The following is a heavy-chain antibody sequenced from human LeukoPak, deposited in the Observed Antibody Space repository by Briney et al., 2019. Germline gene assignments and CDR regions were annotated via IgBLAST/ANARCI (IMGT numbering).Heavy chain of an antibody. V-gene: IGHV3-23*01. CDR2: ISGDGART. CDR1: AFPLSTYV. Sequence: GGSLRLSCAASAFPLSTYVMSWVRQAPGGGLEWISSISGDGARTYYTNSVKGRFTISRDNPKNTLFLQVNSLRVEDTAVYYCAKGGLTTPLHYWGQGTLVTVSS. CDR3: AKGGLTTPLHY. J-gene: IGHJ4*02. D-gene: IGHD1-14*01.